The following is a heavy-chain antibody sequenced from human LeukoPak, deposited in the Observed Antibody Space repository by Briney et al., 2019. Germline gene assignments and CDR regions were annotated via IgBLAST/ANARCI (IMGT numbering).Heavy chain of an antibody. V-gene: IGHV3-74*03. Sequence: GGSLRLSCAASGFTFSNYWMHWVRQAPGKGLVWVSGINSDGITTKYADSVKGRFTISRDNAKNTLSLQMNSLRVEDTAVYYCAGDLGWDDVFDIWGQGTMVTVSS. J-gene: IGHJ3*02. CDR2: INSDGITT. D-gene: IGHD1-26*01. CDR1: GFTFSNYW. CDR3: AGDLGWDDVFDI.